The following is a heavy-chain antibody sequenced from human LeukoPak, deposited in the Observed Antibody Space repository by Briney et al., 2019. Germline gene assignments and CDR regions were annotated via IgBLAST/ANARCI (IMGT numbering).Heavy chain of an antibody. CDR3: ARAQRVTAPWTHDHPLIYYFDY. CDR1: GGSFSGYY. V-gene: IGHV4-34*01. D-gene: IGHD2-21*02. CDR2: INHSGST. J-gene: IGHJ4*02. Sequence: KHSETLSLTCAVYGGSFSGYYWSWIRQPPGKGLEWIGEINHSGSTNYNPSLKSRVTISVDTSKNQFSLKLSSVTAADTAVYYCARAQRVTAPWTHDHPLIYYFDYWGQGTLVTVSS.